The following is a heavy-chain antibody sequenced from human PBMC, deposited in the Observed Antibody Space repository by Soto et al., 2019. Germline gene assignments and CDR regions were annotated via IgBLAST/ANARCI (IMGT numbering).Heavy chain of an antibody. CDR1: GYTFTSYY. J-gene: IGHJ6*02. CDR2: INPSGGST. Sequence: QVQLVQSGAEVKKPGASVKVSCKASGYTFTSYYMHWVRQAPGQGLEWMGIINPSGGSTSYAQKFQGRVTMTRDTSTSTVYMELSSLRSEDTAVYYCAREMEVNSGSHGGMDVWGQGTTVTVSS. CDR3: AREMEVNSGSHGGMDV. D-gene: IGHD1-26*01. V-gene: IGHV1-46*01.